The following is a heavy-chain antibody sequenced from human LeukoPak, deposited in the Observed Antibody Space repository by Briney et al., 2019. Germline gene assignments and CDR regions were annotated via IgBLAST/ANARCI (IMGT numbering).Heavy chain of an antibody. CDR1: GYSISGPYY. V-gene: IGHV4-38-2*01. Sequence: SETLSFTAFVSGYSISGPYYWGWIRQTPGKGLGWIKPIYDTGSTYYSLTLKRRVSISVDTSKNPLSLKLTTVSAADTAIYYCATVAYGNSVSYYFDSWGQGTQVTVSS. CDR2: IYDTGST. D-gene: IGHD3-10*01. J-gene: IGHJ4*02. CDR3: ATVAYGNSVSYYFDS.